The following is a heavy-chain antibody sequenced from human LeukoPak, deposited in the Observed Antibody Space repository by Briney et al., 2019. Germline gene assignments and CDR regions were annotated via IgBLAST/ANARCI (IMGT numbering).Heavy chain of an antibody. D-gene: IGHD1-14*01. CDR1: GFTFSIYW. CDR3: ARDPGALPFDY. Sequence: GRSLRLSCAASGFTFSIYWMTWVRQAPGKELEWVANIKQDGSEKYYVDSVKGRFTISRDNAKNSLYLQMNSLRAEDTAVYYCARDPGALPFDYWGQGTLVTVSS. CDR2: IKQDGSEK. V-gene: IGHV3-7*01. J-gene: IGHJ4*02.